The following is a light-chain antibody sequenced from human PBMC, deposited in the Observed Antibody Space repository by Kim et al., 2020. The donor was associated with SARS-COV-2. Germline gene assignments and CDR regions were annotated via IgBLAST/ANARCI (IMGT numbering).Light chain of an antibody. CDR1: QSISSY. CDR2: AAS. CDR3: QQSYSTPPELT. Sequence: VGDRVTITCRASQSISSYLNWYQQKPGKAPKLLIYAASSLQSGIPSRFSGSGSGTDFTLTISSLQPEDFATYYCQQSYSTPPELTFGQGTKVDIK. V-gene: IGKV1-39*01. J-gene: IGKJ1*01.